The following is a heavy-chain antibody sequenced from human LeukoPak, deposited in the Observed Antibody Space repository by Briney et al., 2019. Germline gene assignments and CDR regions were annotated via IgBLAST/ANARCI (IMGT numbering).Heavy chain of an antibody. CDR2: INPSGGST. D-gene: IGHD6-19*01. CDR1: GYXFTSYY. V-gene: IGHV1-46*01. J-gene: IGHJ6*02. Sequence: GASVKVSCKASGYXFTSYYIHWVRQAPGQGLQWMGIINPSGGSTSYAQKFQGRVTMTRDTSTSTVYMELSSLRSEDTAVYYCARIAVAGLIYYYGMDVWGQGTTVTVSS. CDR3: ARIAVAGLIYYYGMDV.